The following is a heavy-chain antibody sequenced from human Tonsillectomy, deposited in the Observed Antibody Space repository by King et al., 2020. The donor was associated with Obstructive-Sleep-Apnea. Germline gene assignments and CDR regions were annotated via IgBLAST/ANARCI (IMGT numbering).Heavy chain of an antibody. J-gene: IGHJ4*02. Sequence: VQLVESGGGVVQPGRSLRLSCAASGFTFSSYGMHWVRQAPGKGLEWVTIISYEGSNKHYADSVKGRFTISRDDSKSTLYLQMNSMRAEDTAVYYCAKESVTGYSTNYFDYWGQGTLVTVSS. D-gene: IGHD6-13*01. CDR2: ISYEGSNK. V-gene: IGHV3-30*18. CDR1: GFTFSSYG. CDR3: AKESVTGYSTNYFDY.